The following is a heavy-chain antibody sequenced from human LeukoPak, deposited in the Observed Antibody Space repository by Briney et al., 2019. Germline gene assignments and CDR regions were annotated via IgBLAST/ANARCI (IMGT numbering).Heavy chain of an antibody. CDR3: ARAGNWNDNWFDP. D-gene: IGHD1-1*01. V-gene: IGHV1-69*05. J-gene: IGHJ5*02. Sequence: AVKVSCKASGGTFSSYAISWVRQAPGQGLEWMGGIIPIFGTANYAQKFQGRVSITTDESTSTAYMELSSLRSEDTAVYYCARAGNWNDNWFDPWGQGTLVTVSS. CDR1: GGTFSSYA. CDR2: IIPIFGTA.